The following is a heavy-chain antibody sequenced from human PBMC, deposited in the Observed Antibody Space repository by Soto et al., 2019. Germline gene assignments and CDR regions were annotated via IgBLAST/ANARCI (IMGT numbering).Heavy chain of an antibody. J-gene: IGHJ4*02. CDR2: IGTAGDT. Sequence: EVQLVESGGGLVQPGGSLRLSCAASGFTFSSYDMHWVHQATGKGLEWVSAIGTAGDTYYPGSVKGRFTISRENAKNSLYLQMNSLRAEDTAVYYCARGSTVAEFDYWGQGTLVTVSS. V-gene: IGHV3-13*01. CDR1: GFTFSSYD. D-gene: IGHD6-19*01. CDR3: ARGSTVAEFDY.